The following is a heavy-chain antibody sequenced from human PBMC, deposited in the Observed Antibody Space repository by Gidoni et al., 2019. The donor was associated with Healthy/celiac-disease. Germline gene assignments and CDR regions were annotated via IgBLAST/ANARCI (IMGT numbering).Heavy chain of an antibody. J-gene: IGHJ5*02. V-gene: IGHV1-69*02. D-gene: IGHD6-13*01. Sequence: QVQLVQSGAAVRKPGSSVKVSCKASGGTFSSYTNTWVRQAPGQGPEWMGRIIPVLGIANYAQKFQGRVTITADKSTRTAYMELNSLRSEDSAVYYCARALEGYSSTFWFDPWGQGTLVTVSS. CDR1: GGTFSSYT. CDR2: IIPVLGIA. CDR3: ARALEGYSSTFWFDP.